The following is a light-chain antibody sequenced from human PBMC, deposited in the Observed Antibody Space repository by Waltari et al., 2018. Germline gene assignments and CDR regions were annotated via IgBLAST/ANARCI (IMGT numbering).Light chain of an antibody. Sequence: SSELTQPPSVSVSPGQTASITCSGDILGSKYASWYQHKPGQSPLLVIYQDIYRPSGIPERVSCSKSGNTATLTISGTQAMDDADYYCQALGSNRWVFGGGTKLTVL. J-gene: IGLJ3*02. CDR1: ILGSKY. V-gene: IGLV3-1*01. CDR2: QDI. CDR3: QALGSNRWV.